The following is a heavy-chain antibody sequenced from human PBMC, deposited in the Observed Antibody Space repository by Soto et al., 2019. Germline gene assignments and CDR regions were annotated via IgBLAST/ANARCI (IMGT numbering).Heavy chain of an antibody. CDR3: ARGIAAAGTPDLDY. CDR1: GFTFSSYG. CDR2: IWYDGSNK. Sequence: QVQLVESGGGVAQPGRSLRLSCAASGFTFSSYGMHWVRQAPGKGLEWVAVIWYDGSNKYYADSVKGRFTISRDNSKNTLYLQMNSLRAEDTAVYYCARGIAAAGTPDLDYWGQGTLVTVSS. J-gene: IGHJ4*02. D-gene: IGHD6-13*01. V-gene: IGHV3-33*01.